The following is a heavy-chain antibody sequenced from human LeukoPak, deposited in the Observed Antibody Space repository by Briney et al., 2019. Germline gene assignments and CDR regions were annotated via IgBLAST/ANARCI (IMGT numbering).Heavy chain of an antibody. J-gene: IGHJ5*02. CDR2: IDRDGSEI. CDR3: ATHIRAAAFDP. V-gene: IGHV3-74*01. D-gene: IGHD6-13*01. Sequence: GGSLRLSCAASGFSISDHFMHWVRQGPGKGLMWVSRIDRDGSEINYADSVKGRFTISRDNAKNTLYLQMDSLRDEDTAVYYCATHIRAAAFDPWGQGTLLTVSS. CDR1: GFSISDHF.